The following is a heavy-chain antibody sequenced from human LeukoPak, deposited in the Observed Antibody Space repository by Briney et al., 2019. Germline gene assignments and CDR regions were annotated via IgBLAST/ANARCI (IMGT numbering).Heavy chain of an antibody. D-gene: IGHD3-10*01. V-gene: IGHV1-46*01. CDR1: GYTFTSYY. Sequence: ASVKVSCKASGYTFTSYYMHWVRQAPGQGLEWMGIINPSGGSTSYAQKFQGRVTMTRDTSTSTVYMELSSLRSEDTAVYYCARDVTMVRGAMADYYYYGMDVWGQGTTVTVSS. J-gene: IGHJ6*02. CDR3: ARDVTMVRGAMADYYYYGMDV. CDR2: INPSGGST.